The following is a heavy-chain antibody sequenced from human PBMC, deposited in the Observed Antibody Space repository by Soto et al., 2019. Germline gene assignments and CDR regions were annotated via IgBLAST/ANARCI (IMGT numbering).Heavy chain of an antibody. V-gene: IGHV4-31*03. CDR2: IYYSGST. CDR3: ARDRMASLRHARAAAVSRTRGYYGMDG. CDR1: PRSISSRVYY. Sequence: SQTLRITCILYPRSISSRVYYLTWIRQHPATPLHCTGYIYYSGSTYYNPSLNSRITISVGTSKNQCSLKLSSVTAADTAVYYCARDRMASLRHARAAAVSRTRGYYGMDGWGQGTTVTDSS. D-gene: IGHD2-2*01. J-gene: IGHJ6*01.